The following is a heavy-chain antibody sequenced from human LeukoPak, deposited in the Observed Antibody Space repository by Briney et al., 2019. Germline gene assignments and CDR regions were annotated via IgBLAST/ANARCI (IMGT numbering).Heavy chain of an antibody. CDR3: ASTNHIAVAGFDP. J-gene: IGHJ5*02. D-gene: IGHD6-19*01. CDR2: IYYSGST. V-gene: IGHV4-39*01. CDR1: GGSISSSSYY. Sequence: PSETLSLTCTVSGGSISSSSYYWGWIRQPPGKGLEWIGSIYYSGSTYYNPSLKSRVTISVDTSKNQFSLKLSSVTAADTAVYYCASTNHIAVAGFDPWGQGTLVTVSS.